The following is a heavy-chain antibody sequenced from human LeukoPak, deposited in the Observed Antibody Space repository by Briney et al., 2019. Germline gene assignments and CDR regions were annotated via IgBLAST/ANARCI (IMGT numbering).Heavy chain of an antibody. CDR1: GFTFSNFW. V-gene: IGHV3-7*01. D-gene: IGHD3-22*01. Sequence: GGSLRLSCAASGFTFSNFWMSWVRQAPGKGLEWVANIKQDGSEKYYVDSVKGRFTISRDNAKNSLYLQMNSLRAEDTAVYYCARDHDYYDSSGLGLDYWGQGTLVTVSS. CDR3: ARDHDYYDSSGLGLDY. CDR2: IKQDGSEK. J-gene: IGHJ4*02.